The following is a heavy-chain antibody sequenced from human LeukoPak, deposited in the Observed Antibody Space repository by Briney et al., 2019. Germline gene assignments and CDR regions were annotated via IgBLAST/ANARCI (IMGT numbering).Heavy chain of an antibody. CDR3: AREILFSGPDAFDV. Sequence: GGSLRLSCAASGFTVSSNYMSWVRQAPGKVLEWVSVIHSDGRTFYAGSVKGSFTISRDNSTNPLFLQLSSLTAEDTAVYFCAREILFSGPDAFDVWGQGTMVTVSS. V-gene: IGHV3-66*01. D-gene: IGHD2-15*01. CDR1: GFTVSSNY. J-gene: IGHJ3*01. CDR2: IHSDGRT.